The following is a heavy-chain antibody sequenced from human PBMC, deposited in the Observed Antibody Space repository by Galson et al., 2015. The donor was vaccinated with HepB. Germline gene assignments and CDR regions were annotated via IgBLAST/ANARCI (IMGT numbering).Heavy chain of an antibody. D-gene: IGHD6-19*01. Sequence: SLRLSCAASGFTFSSYNMNWVRQAPGKGLEWVSHIGSSGSNIHYADSVKGRFTISRDNAKNSLYLQMSSLRDEDTAMYYCVRGYNTDWVAYWGQGTLVTVSS. CDR3: VRGYNTDWVAY. CDR2: IGSSGSNI. CDR1: GFTFSSYN. J-gene: IGHJ4*02. V-gene: IGHV3-48*02.